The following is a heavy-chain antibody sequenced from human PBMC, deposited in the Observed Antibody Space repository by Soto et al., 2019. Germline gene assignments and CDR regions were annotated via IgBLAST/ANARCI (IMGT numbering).Heavy chain of an antibody. CDR3: ARDLDYYDSSGVY. D-gene: IGHD3-22*01. CDR2: INAGNGNT. V-gene: IGHV1-3*01. CDR1: GYTFTSYS. J-gene: IGHJ4*02. Sequence: ASVKVSCKASGYTFTSYSMHWVRQAPGQRLEWMGWINAGNGNTKYSQKFQGRVTITRDTSASTAYMELSSLRSEDTAVYYCARDLDYYDSSGVYWGQGTLVTVSS.